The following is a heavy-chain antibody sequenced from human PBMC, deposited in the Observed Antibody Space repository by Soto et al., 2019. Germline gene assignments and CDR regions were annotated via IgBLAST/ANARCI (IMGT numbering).Heavy chain of an antibody. J-gene: IGHJ4*02. Sequence: QVQLVQSGAEVKEPGSSVKVSCKASGDLFNNHAFNWVRQAPGQGLEWMGRISPLFSTTNYPQKFQGRVTIGADELTTVVYLEVNNLESDDSAIYYCAASSAIAAAGYFKFWGQGTLVTVSP. CDR1: GDLFNNHA. D-gene: IGHD6-13*01. V-gene: IGHV1-69*01. CDR3: AASSAIAAAGYFKF. CDR2: ISPLFSTT.